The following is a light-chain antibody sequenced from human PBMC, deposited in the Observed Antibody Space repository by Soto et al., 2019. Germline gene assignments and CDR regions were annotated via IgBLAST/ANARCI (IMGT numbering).Light chain of an antibody. CDR2: YAS. V-gene: IGKV3-15*01. Sequence: EMVMTQSPATLSVSPGEIVTLSCRASESVHRNLAWYQQKPGQGPSLLIHYASTRATGVPDRFTGSGSGTEFTLTISSLESEDFGVYHCQHYSNWPPTFGPGTKVEIK. J-gene: IGKJ3*01. CDR1: ESVHRN. CDR3: QHYSNWPPT.